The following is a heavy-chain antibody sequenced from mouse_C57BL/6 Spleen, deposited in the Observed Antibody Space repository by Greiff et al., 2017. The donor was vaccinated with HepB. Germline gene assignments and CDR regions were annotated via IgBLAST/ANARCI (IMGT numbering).Heavy chain of an antibody. Sequence: EVQLQESGPGLVKPSQSLSLTCSVTGYSITSGYYWNWIRQFPGNKLEWMGYISYDGSNNYNPSLKNRISITRDTSNNQFFLKLNSVTTEDTATYYCAREGYYGNYFDYWGQGTTLTVSS. J-gene: IGHJ2*01. CDR1: GYSITSGYY. D-gene: IGHD1-1*01. V-gene: IGHV3-6*01. CDR2: ISYDGSN. CDR3: AREGYYGNYFDY.